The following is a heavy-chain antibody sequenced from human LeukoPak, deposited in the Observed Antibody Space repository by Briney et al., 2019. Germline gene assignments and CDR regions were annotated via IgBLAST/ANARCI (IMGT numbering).Heavy chain of an antibody. CDR1: GYTFTSYY. CDR3: ARVVAVAVVPFDAFDI. V-gene: IGHV3-30*04. D-gene: IGHD6-19*01. CDR2: ISYDGSNK. Sequence: SCKASGYTFTSYYMHWVRQAPGKGLEWVAVISYDGSNKYYADSVKGRFTISRDNSKNTLYLQTNSLRAEDTAVYYCARVVAVAVVPFDAFDIWGQGTMVTVSS. J-gene: IGHJ3*02.